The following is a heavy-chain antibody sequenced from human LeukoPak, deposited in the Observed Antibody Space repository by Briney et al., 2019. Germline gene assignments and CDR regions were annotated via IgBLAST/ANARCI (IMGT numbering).Heavy chain of an antibody. CDR3: ARDRGPYSSGWYWFDP. V-gene: IGHV4-4*07. J-gene: IGHJ5*02. Sequence: SETLSLTCTVSGGSISSYYWSRIRQPAGKGLEWIGRIYTSGSTNYNPSLKSRVTISVDKSKNQFSLKLSSVTAADTAVYYCARDRGPYSSGWYWFDPWGQGTLVTVSS. CDR1: GGSISSYY. CDR2: IYTSGST. D-gene: IGHD6-19*01.